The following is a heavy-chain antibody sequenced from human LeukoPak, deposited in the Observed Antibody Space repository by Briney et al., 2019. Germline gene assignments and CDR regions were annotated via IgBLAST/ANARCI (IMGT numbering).Heavy chain of an antibody. V-gene: IGHV3-30*02. CDR2: IRYDGSNK. Sequence: GGSLRLSCVAPGFTFSTSGMHWVRQAPGQGLGWVAFIRYDGSNKYYADTVKGRFTISRDNSKNTLYLQINSLRAEDTAVYYCAKDYSSGWQIDYWGQGTLVTVSS. CDR1: GFTFSTSG. CDR3: AKDYSSGWQIDY. D-gene: IGHD6-19*01. J-gene: IGHJ4*02.